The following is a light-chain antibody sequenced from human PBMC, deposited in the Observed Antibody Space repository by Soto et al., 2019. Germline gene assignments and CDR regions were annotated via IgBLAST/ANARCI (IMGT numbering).Light chain of an antibody. J-gene: IGKJ2*02. CDR1: QSVSSN. CDR3: QQYNNWPRGT. V-gene: IGKV3-15*01. CDR2: GAS. Sequence: EIVMTQSPATLSVCLGERATLPCRASQSVSSNLAWYQQKPGQAPRLLIYGASTRATGIPARFSGSGSGTEFTLTISSLQSEDFAVYYCQQYNNWPRGTFGQGTKLEIK.